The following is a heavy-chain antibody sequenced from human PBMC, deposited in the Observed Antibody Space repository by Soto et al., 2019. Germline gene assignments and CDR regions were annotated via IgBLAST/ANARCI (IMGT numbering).Heavy chain of an antibody. J-gene: IGHJ3*02. D-gene: IGHD4-17*01. CDR3: ARRYGSAFDI. V-gene: IGHV4-61*01. Sequence: PSETLSLTCTVSGGSISSGSYYWSWIRQPPGKGLEWIGYIFYSGSTNYNPSLKSRVTISVDTSKNQFSLKLSSVTAADTAVYYCARRYGSAFDIWGHGTMVTV. CDR1: GGSISSGSYY. CDR2: IFYSGST.